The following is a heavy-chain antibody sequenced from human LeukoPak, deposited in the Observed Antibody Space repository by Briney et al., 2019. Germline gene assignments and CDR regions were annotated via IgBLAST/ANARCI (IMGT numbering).Heavy chain of an antibody. CDR1: GGSITSNY. Sequence: SETLSLTCTVSGGSITSNYRSWIRQPPGKGLEWIGDIFYTGITNYNPSLKSRVTISVDTSKDQFSLKVTSVTTADTAMYYCAREVRPLRDYYYYMDVWGKGTTVTVSS. CDR2: IFYTGIT. CDR3: AREVRPLRDYYYYMDV. J-gene: IGHJ6*03. D-gene: IGHD3-10*01. V-gene: IGHV4-59*01.